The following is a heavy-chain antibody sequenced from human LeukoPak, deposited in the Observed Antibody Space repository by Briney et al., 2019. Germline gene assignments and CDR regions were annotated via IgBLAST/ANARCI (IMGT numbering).Heavy chain of an antibody. J-gene: IGHJ3*02. CDR2: ISYDGSNK. D-gene: IGHD3-3*01. V-gene: IGHV3-30-3*01. CDR1: GFTFSSYA. CDR3: ARGLPLVLEWLPDAYDI. Sequence: GGSLRLSCAASGFTFSSYAMHWVRQAPGKGLEWVAVISYDGSNKYYADSVKGRFTISRDNSKNTLYLQMNSLRAEDTAVYYCARGLPLVLEWLPDAYDIWGQGTMVTVSS.